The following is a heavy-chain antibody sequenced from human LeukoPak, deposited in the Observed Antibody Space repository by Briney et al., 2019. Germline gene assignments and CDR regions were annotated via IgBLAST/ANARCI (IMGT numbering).Heavy chain of an antibody. D-gene: IGHD3-10*01. CDR3: ARGLGPRSGMDV. Sequence: SETLSLTCTVSGGSISSYYWSWIRQPPGKGLEWIGYIYYSGSTNYNPSLKSRVTISVDTSKSQFSLKLSSVTAADTAAYYCARGLGPRSGMDVCGQRTTVTASS. J-gene: IGHJ6*02. V-gene: IGHV4-59*01. CDR2: IYYSGST. CDR1: GGSISSYY.